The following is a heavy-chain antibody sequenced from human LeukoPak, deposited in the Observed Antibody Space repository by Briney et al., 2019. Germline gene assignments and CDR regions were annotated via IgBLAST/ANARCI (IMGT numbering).Heavy chain of an antibody. CDR2: ISSSSSYI. CDR1: GFTFSSYS. Sequence: PGGSLRLSCAASGFTFSSYSMNWVRQAPGKGLEWVSSISSSSSYIYYADSVKGRFTISRDNAKNSLYLQMNSLRAEDTAVYYCARVAFDSSGWYLGAFDIWGQGTMVTVSS. V-gene: IGHV3-21*01. CDR3: ARVAFDSSGWYLGAFDI. J-gene: IGHJ3*02. D-gene: IGHD6-19*01.